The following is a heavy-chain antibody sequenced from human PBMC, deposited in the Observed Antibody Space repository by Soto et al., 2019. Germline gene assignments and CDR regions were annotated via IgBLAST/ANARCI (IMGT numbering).Heavy chain of an antibody. Sequence: QVQLVESGGGVVQPGRSLRLSCAASGFTFSSYGMHWVRQAPGKGLEWVAVISYDGSNKYYADSVKGRFTISRDNSKSTLGLQMNRLRAEDTAVYYCAKGQGTMVRGDRGYFDYWGQGTLVTVSS. J-gene: IGHJ4*02. CDR1: GFTFSSYG. V-gene: IGHV3-30*18. D-gene: IGHD3-10*01. CDR3: AKGQGTMVRGDRGYFDY. CDR2: ISYDGSNK.